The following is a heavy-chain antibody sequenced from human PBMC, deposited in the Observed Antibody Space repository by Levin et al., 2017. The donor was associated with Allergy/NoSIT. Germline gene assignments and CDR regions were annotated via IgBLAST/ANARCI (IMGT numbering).Heavy chain of an antibody. Sequence: SETLSLTCTVSGGSITSGGYYWTWLRQHPGKGLEWIGYIYHDGGTYYNPSLKSRVLISMDMSRNQFSLKVSSVTAADTAVYYCAREQIQRGLGYWGQGTLVPVYS. CDR2: IYHDGGT. J-gene: IGHJ4*02. V-gene: IGHV4-31*03. CDR1: GGSITSGGYY. D-gene: IGHD1-1*01. CDR3: AREQIQRGLGY.